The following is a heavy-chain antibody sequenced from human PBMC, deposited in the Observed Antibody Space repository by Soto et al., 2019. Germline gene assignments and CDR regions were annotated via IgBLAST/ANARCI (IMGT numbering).Heavy chain of an antibody. CDR2: ISGSGGST. V-gene: IGHV3-23*01. Sequence: GGSLRLSCVTSGFTFSSYAMSWVRQAPGKGLEWVSAISGSGGSTYYADSVKGRFTISRDNSKNTLYLQMNSLRAEDTAVYYCAKELYGSGSYGRFDPWGQGTLVTVSS. J-gene: IGHJ5*02. D-gene: IGHD3-10*01. CDR3: AKELYGSGSYGRFDP. CDR1: GFTFSSYA.